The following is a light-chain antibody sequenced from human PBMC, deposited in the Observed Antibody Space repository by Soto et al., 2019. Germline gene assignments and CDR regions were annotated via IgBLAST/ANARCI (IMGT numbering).Light chain of an antibody. CDR1: SDNIGSYNL. J-gene: IGLJ1*01. CDR3: CSFAGTGTQYV. V-gene: IGLV2-23*01. CDR2: EGI. Sequence: QSALTQPASVSGSLGQSTTISCIGSSDNIGSYNLVSWYQQKPGKAPKIIIFEGIKRPSGVSNRFSGSRSGNTASLTISGLQAEDEADYYCCSFAGTGTQYVFGTGTKLTVL.